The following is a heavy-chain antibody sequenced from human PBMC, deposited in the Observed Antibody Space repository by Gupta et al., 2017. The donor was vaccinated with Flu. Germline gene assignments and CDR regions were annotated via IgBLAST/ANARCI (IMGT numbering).Heavy chain of an antibody. V-gene: IGHV3-21*01. CDR1: GFTFSSYS. D-gene: IGHD3-22*01. CDR2: ISSSSSYI. CDR3: ARAYDSSGAYLDY. Sequence: EVQLVESGGGLVKPGGSLRLSCAASGFTFSSYSMNWVRQAPGKGLEWVSSISSSSSYIYYADSVKGRFTISRDNAKNSLYLQMNSLRAEDTAVYYCARAYDSSGAYLDYWGQGTLVTVSS. J-gene: IGHJ4*02.